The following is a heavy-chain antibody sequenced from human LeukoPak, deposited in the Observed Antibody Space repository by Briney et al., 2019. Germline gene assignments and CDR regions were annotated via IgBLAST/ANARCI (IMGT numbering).Heavy chain of an antibody. D-gene: IGHD3-22*01. J-gene: IGHJ6*03. V-gene: IGHV1-2*02. CDR3: ARLYYDSSGYPNPDYYYMDV. CDR1: GGTFSSYA. CDR2: INPNSGGT. Sequence: ASVKVSCKASGGTFSSYAISWVRQAPGQGLEWMGWINPNSGGTNYAQKFQGRVTMTRDTSISTAYMELSRLRSDDTAVYYCARLYYDSSGYPNPDYYYMDVWGKGTTVTVSS.